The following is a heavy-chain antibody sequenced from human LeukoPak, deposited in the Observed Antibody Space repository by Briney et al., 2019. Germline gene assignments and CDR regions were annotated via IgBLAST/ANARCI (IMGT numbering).Heavy chain of an antibody. Sequence: GGSLRLSFVASGFSFNNYAMNWVRQAPGKGLEWVSLIIGSSGSTFYADSVKGRFTISRDKSKNTLYLQMNSLRAEDTAVYYCAKGAYDYIEIAYFDYWGQGSLVTVSP. CDR2: IIGSSGST. D-gene: IGHD5-12*01. V-gene: IGHV3-23*01. CDR1: GFSFNNYA. CDR3: AKGAYDYIEIAYFDY. J-gene: IGHJ4*02.